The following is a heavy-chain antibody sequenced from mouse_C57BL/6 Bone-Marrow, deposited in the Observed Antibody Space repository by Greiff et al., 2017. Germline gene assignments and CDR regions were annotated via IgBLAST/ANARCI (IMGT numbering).Heavy chain of an antibody. CDR1: GYTFTGYW. J-gene: IGHJ1*03. Sequence: VQLQQSGAELMKPGASVKLSCKATGYTFTGYWIEWVKQRPGHGLEWIGDINPNNGGTIYNQKFKGKATLTVDKSSSTAYMELRSLTSEDTAVYYCARESLLRRTFYWYFDVWGTGTTVTVSS. CDR2: INPNNGGT. CDR3: ARESLLRRTFYWYFDV. V-gene: IGHV1-18*01. D-gene: IGHD1-1*01.